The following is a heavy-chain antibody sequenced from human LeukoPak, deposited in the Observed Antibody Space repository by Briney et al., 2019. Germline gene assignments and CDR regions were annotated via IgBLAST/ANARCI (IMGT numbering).Heavy chain of an antibody. CDR1: GGSISSYY. D-gene: IGHD6-19*01. CDR3: ARGSSGWYSIDY. V-gene: IGHV4-4*07. J-gene: IGHJ4*02. CDR2: IYSSGTT. Sequence: SETLSLTRTVSGGSISSYYWSWIRQPAGSGLEWIGRIYSSGTTNSNPSLESRVTMSVDMSKNQFSLRLSSVTVADTAVYYCARGSSGWYSIDYWGQGILVTVSS.